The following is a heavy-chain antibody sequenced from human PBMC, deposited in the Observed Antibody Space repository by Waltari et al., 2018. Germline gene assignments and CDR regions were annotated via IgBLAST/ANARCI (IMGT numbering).Heavy chain of an antibody. CDR1: GGTFSSYA. V-gene: IGHV1-69*14. J-gene: IGHJ4*02. D-gene: IGHD3-9*01. CDR2: IIPIFGTA. Sequence: QVQLVQSGAEVTKPGSSVKVSCKASGGTFSSYAISWVRLAPGQGLEWMGGIIPIFGTANYAKKFQGRVTITADKSTSTAYMELSSLRSEDTAVYYCASRLHYDILTGYPLRYFDYWGQGTLVTVSS. CDR3: ASRLHYDILTGYPLRYFDY.